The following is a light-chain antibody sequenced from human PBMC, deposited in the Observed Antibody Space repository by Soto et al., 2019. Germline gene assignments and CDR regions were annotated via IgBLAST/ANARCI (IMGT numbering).Light chain of an antibody. CDR2: LEDSGSY. V-gene: IGLV4-60*02. Sequence: QPVLTQSPSASASLGSSVKLTCTLSSGHRSYIIAWHQQQPGKAPRHLMKLEDSGSYNKGSGVPDRFSGSSSGADRYLSISNLQFEDEADYYCETWDSNTRVFGGGTKLTVL. J-gene: IGLJ3*02. CDR3: ETWDSNTRV. CDR1: SGHRSYI.